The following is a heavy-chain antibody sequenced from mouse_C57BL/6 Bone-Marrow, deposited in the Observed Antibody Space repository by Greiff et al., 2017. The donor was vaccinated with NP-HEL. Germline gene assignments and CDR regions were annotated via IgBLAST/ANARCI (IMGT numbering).Heavy chain of an antibody. V-gene: IGHV1-54*01. D-gene: IGHD2-1*01. CDR1: GYAFTNYL. CDR2: INPGSGGT. J-gene: IGHJ2*01. CDR3: AREGNHYFDY. Sequence: QVQLQQSGAELVRPGTSVKVSCKASGYAFTNYLIEWVKQRPGQGLEWIGVINPGSGGTNYNEKFKGKATLTADKSSSTAYMQLSSLTSEDSAVYFCAREGNHYFDYWGQGTTLTVSS.